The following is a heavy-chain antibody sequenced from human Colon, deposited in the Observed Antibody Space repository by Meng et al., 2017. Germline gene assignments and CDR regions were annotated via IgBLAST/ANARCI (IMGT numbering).Heavy chain of an antibody. CDR3: ARDHGYSYGLPLDY. Sequence: QVQLQQSGPGWVKPSQTLSFTCVFSGDSVSSNTAAWNWIRQSPSRGLEWLGRTYYRSKWYNEYAVSVKSRMTFNADTSKNQVSLQVNSVTPEDTAVYYCARDHGYSYGLPLDYWGQGILVTVSS. D-gene: IGHD5-18*01. CDR2: TYYRSKWYN. J-gene: IGHJ4*02. V-gene: IGHV6-1*01. CDR1: GDSVSSNTAA.